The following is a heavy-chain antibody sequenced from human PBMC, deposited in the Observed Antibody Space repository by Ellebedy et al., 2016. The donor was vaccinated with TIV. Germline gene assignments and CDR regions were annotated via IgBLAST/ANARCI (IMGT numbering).Heavy chain of an antibody. CDR3: ARGAMDY. Sequence: PGGSLRLSCAASGFTFSDHYMDWVRQAPWKGLEWVGRIRNKANSYTTEYAASVKGRFIISRDDSKNSLYLQMNSLKTEDTAVYYCARGAMDYWGQGTLVTVSS. J-gene: IGHJ4*02. D-gene: IGHD2-2*01. V-gene: IGHV3-72*01. CDR2: IRNKANSYTT. CDR1: GFTFSDHY.